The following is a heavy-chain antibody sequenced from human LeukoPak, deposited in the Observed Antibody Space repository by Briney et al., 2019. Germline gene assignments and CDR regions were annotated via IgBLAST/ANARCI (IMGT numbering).Heavy chain of an antibody. V-gene: IGHV3-11*06. D-gene: IGHD5-24*01. CDR3: ARGSRTIELGDDY. CDR1: GFTFSDSY. CDR2: ISSSSSDT. J-gene: IGHJ4*02. Sequence: GGSLRLSCAASGFTFSDSYMSWVRQTPGKGLEWLSYISSSSSDTNYADSVKGRFTISRDNAKNSLYLQMNSLRAEDTAVYYCARGSRTIELGDDYWGQGTLVTVSS.